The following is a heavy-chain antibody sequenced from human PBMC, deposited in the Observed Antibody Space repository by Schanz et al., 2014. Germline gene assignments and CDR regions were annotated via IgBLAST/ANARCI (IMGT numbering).Heavy chain of an antibody. Sequence: VQLVESGGGVVQPGRSLRLSCAASGFTFTTNAMSWVRQPPGKGLEWVSAISGNGGSTYFADSVRGRFTLSRDNSKNTVYLQMNSLRAEDTALYFCATDYSGGGCHIWGQGTMVTVSS. CDR2: ISGNGGST. J-gene: IGHJ3*02. V-gene: IGHV3-23*04. D-gene: IGHD6-19*01. CDR3: ATDYSGGGCHI. CDR1: GFTFTTNA.